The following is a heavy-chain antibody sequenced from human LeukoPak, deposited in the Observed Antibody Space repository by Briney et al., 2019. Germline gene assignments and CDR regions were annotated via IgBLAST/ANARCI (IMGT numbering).Heavy chain of an antibody. V-gene: IGHV4-61*01. CDR3: ARDGRKSGYYMYV. D-gene: IGHD1-26*01. CDR1: GGSVSSGSYY. CDR2: IYYSGST. Sequence: SETLSLTCTVSGGSVSSGSYYWSWIRQPPGKGLEWIGYIYYSGSTNYNPSLKSRVTISVDTSKNQFSLKLSSLTAADTAVYYCARDGRKSGYYMYVWGKGTTVTVSS. J-gene: IGHJ6*03.